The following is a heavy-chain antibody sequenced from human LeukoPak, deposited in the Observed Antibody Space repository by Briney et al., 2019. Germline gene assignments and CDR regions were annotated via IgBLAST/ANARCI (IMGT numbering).Heavy chain of an antibody. CDR1: GFTFNNYA. J-gene: IGHJ6*01. CDR3: AKLEGATPTYYYYGMDV. D-gene: IGHD1-26*01. V-gene: IGHV3-30*18. Sequence: GGSLRLSCVASGFTFNNYAMHWVRQAPGKGLEWVAVISYDGSYKNYADSVKGRFTISRDNANNTLSLQMNSLRAEDTAVYHCAKLEGATPTYYYYGMDVWGQGTTVTVSS. CDR2: ISYDGSYK.